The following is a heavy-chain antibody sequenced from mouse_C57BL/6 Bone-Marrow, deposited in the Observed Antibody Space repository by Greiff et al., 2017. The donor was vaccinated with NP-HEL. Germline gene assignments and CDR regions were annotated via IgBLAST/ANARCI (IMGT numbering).Heavy chain of an antibody. CDR1: GFTFSSYA. CDR2: ISDGGSYT. J-gene: IGHJ4*01. CDR3: ARDYYPMITRYAMDY. D-gene: IGHD2-4*01. Sequence: EVQLVESGGGLVKPGGSLKLSCAASGFTFSSYAMSWVRQTPEKRLEWVATISDGGSYTYYPDNVKGRFTISRDNAKNNLYLQMSHLKSEDTAMYYCARDYYPMITRYAMDYWGQGTSVTVSS. V-gene: IGHV5-4*01.